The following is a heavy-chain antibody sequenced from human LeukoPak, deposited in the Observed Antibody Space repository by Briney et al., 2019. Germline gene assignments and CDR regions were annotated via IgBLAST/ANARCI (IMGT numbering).Heavy chain of an antibody. D-gene: IGHD4-17*01. V-gene: IGHV3-23*01. CDR1: GFTFSSYA. CDR3: AKRLGGYGEGGLDY. Sequence: GGSLRLSCAASGFTFSSYAMNWGRQAPGLGLHWVSTITDCVGNPWYPDSVKGRFTTPRDNSTNTVYLQMNSPRAEDKAVYYCAKRLGGYGEGGLDYWGQGTLVTVSS. CDR2: ITDCVGNP. J-gene: IGHJ4*02.